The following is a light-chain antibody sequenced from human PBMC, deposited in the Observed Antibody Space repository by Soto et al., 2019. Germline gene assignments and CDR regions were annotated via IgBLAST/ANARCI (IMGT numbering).Light chain of an antibody. V-gene: IGLV2-14*01. CDR1: SSDVGGYNY. CDR3: SSYTSSSWV. CDR2: EVS. J-gene: IGLJ3*02. Sequence: QSALTQPASVSGSPGQSITISCTGTSSDVGGYNYVSWYQQHPGKAPTLMSYEVSNRPSGVSNRFSGSKSGNTASLTISGLQADDEADYYCSSYTSSSWVFGGGTKLTVL.